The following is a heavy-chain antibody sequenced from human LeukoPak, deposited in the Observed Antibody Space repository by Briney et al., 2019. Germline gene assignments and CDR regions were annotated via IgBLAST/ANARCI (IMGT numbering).Heavy chain of an antibody. CDR1: GGSINNGGYY. V-gene: IGHV4-31*03. D-gene: IGHD4-17*01. J-gene: IGHJ4*02. CDR2: IYYSGSS. Sequence: SQTLSLTCTVSGGSINNGGYYWSWIRQHPGKGLEWIGYIYYSGSSYYNPSLRSRVTISVDTSKNHFSLKLSSVTAADTAVYYCARVDYGDPIYFDSWGQGTLVTVSS. CDR3: ARVDYGDPIYFDS.